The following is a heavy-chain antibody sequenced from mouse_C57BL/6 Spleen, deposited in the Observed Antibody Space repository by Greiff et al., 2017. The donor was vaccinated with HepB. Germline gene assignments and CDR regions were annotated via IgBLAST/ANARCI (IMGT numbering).Heavy chain of an antibody. V-gene: IGHV1-50*01. CDR2: IDPSDSYT. CDR1: GYTFTSYW. J-gene: IGHJ2*01. D-gene: IGHD1-1*01. CDR3: ATVITTVVGGY. Sequence: QVQLQQPGAELVKPGASVKLSCEASGYTFTSYWMQWVKQRPGQGLEWIGEIDPSDSYTNYNQKFKGKATLTVDTSSSTAYMQLSSLTSEDSAVYYCATVITTVVGGYWGQGTTLTVSS.